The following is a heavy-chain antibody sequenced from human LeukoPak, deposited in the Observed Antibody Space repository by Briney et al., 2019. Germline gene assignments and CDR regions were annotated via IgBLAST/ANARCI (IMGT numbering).Heavy chain of an antibody. CDR2: ISGNSGSI. Sequence: GGPLRLSCAASGFTFGGYPMNWLRQPPGKGLESLAYISGNSGSIHYADSVKGRFTVSRDNAKNSLYLQMNSLKAEDTAVYYCARVVDMMTGADYWGQGTLVTVSS. CDR1: GFTFGGYP. J-gene: IGHJ4*02. D-gene: IGHD3-9*01. CDR3: ARVVDMMTGADY. V-gene: IGHV3-48*03.